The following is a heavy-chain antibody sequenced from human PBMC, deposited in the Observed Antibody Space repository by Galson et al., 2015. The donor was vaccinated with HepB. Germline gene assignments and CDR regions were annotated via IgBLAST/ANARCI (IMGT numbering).Heavy chain of an antibody. CDR3: ARASPWAVDCDY. V-gene: IGHV3-11*06. Sequence: SLRLSCAASGFTFSDYYMSWIRQAPGKGLEWVSYISSSSSYTNYADSVKGRFTISRDNAKNSLYLQMNSLRAEDTAVYYCARASPWAVDCDYWGQGTLVTVSS. D-gene: IGHD6-19*01. CDR2: ISSSSSYT. CDR1: GFTFSDYY. J-gene: IGHJ4*02.